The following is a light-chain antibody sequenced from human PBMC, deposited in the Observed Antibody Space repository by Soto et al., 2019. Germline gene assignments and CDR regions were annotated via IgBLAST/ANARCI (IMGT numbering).Light chain of an antibody. Sequence: QSALTQPASVSGSPGQSITISCTGTSSDVGGYNLVSWYQQHPGKAPKLMSYEDSKRPSGVSNRFFGSKSGNTASLTISGLQAEDEADYFCCSYARGSTLVFGGGTKLTVL. CDR3: CSYARGSTLV. CDR1: SSDVGGYNL. J-gene: IGLJ3*02. CDR2: EDS. V-gene: IGLV2-23*01.